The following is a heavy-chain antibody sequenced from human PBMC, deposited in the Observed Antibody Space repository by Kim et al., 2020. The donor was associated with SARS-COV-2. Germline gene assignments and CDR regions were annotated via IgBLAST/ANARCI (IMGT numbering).Heavy chain of an antibody. D-gene: IGHD3-22*01. CDR1: GYTFTSYG. CDR2: ISAYNGNT. V-gene: IGHV1-18*01. CDR3: ARDLHLYYYDRYFQH. J-gene: IGHJ1*01. Sequence: ASVKVSCKASGYTFTSYGISWVRQAPGQGLEWMGWISAYNGNTNYAQKLQGRVTMTTDTSTSTAYMELRSLRSDDTAVYYCARDLHLYYYDRYFQHWGQGTLVTVSS.